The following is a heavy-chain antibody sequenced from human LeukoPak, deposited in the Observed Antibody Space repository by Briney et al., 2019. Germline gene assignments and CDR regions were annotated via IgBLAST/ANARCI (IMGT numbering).Heavy chain of an antibody. CDR3: ARDVIDCSSTSCYLDWFDP. CDR1: GFTFSDYY. J-gene: IGHJ5*02. Sequence: PGGSLRLSCAASGFTFSDYYMSWIRQAPGKGLEWVSYISSSGSTIYYADSVKGRFTISRDNAKNSLYLQMNSLRAEDTAVYYCARDVIDCSSTSCYLDWFDPWGQGTLVTVPS. CDR2: ISSSGSTI. D-gene: IGHD2-2*01. V-gene: IGHV3-11*04.